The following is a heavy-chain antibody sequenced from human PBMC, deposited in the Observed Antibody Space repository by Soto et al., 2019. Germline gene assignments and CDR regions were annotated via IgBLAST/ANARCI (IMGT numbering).Heavy chain of an antibody. J-gene: IGHJ5*02. CDR2: ISYDGSNK. V-gene: IGHV3-30*18. Sequence: QVQLVESGGGVVQPGRSLRLSCAASGFTFSSYGMHWVRQAPGKGLEWVAVISYDGSNKYYADSVKGRFTISRDNSKNTLYLQMNSLRAEATAVYYCAKDRTRTTPGAGWFDPWGQGTLVTVSS. D-gene: IGHD1-7*01. CDR1: GFTFSSYG. CDR3: AKDRTRTTPGAGWFDP.